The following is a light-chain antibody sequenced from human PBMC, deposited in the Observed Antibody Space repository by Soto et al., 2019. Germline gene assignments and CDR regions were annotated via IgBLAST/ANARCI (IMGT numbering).Light chain of an antibody. V-gene: IGLV1-40*01. J-gene: IGLJ2*01. CDR2: GNN. CDR3: QSYDRSLSGWL. CDR1: RSNIGASYD. Sequence: QSVLTQPPSVFGAPGQRVTISCTGSRSNIGASYDVHWYQHLPGTAPKLLIYGNNNRPSGVPDRFSGSKSGTSASLAITGLQAEDEADYYCQSYDRSLSGWLFGGGTKVTVL.